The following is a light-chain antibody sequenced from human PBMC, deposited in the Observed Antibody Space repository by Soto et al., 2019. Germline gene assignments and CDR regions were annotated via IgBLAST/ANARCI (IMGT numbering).Light chain of an antibody. CDR2: DVS. J-gene: IGLJ2*01. Sequence: QSALTQPASVSGSPGQSITISCTGTSSDVGGYNYVSWYQQHPGKAPKLMIYDVSNRPSGVSNRFSGSKSGNTASLTISGFQAEDEADSYCSSYTSSSTLGVVFGGGTQLTVL. CDR3: SSYTSSSTLGVV. V-gene: IGLV2-14*01. CDR1: SSDVGGYNY.